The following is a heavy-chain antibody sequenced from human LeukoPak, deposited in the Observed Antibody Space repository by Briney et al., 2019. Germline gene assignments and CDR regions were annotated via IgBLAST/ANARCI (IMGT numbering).Heavy chain of an antibody. J-gene: IGHJ6*03. CDR1: GGTFSSYT. Sequence: SVKVSCKVSGGTFSSYTISWVRQAPGQGLEWMGRIIPILGIANYAQKFQGRVTITADKSTSTAYMELSSLRSEDTAVYYCARGKIWSGYYNYYYYYYMDVWGKGTTVTVSS. CDR3: ARGKIWSGYYNYYYYYYMDV. V-gene: IGHV1-69*02. CDR2: IIPILGIA. D-gene: IGHD3-3*01.